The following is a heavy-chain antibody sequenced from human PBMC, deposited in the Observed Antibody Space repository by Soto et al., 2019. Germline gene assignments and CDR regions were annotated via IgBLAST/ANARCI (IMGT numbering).Heavy chain of an antibody. CDR2: ISAYNDYT. J-gene: IGHJ3*01. CDR1: GYTFNKYG. Sequence: QAQLVQSGGEVKRPGASVKVSCKASGYTFNKYGFNWVRQAPGQGLEWMGRISAYNDYTNFAQKFQGRVTLTTDVSTNTAYMELKILRSDDTAIYYCARGRGVVVPAGTPDAFDVWGQGTMVTVSS. D-gene: IGHD6-13*01. CDR3: ARGRGVVVPAGTPDAFDV. V-gene: IGHV1-18*01.